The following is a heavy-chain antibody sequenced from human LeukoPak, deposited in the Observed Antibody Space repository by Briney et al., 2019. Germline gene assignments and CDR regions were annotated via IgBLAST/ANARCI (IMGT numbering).Heavy chain of an antibody. J-gene: IGHJ5*02. CDR3: AREARDSSGYYYVRFDP. CDR1: GFTFSSYS. V-gene: IGHV3-21*01. D-gene: IGHD3-22*01. CDR2: ISSSSSYI. Sequence: PGGSLRLSCAASGFTFSSYSMNWVRQAPRKGLEWVSSISSSSSYIYYADSVKGRFTISRDNAKNSLYLQMNSLRAEDTAVYYCAREARDSSGYYYVRFDPWGQGTLVTVSS.